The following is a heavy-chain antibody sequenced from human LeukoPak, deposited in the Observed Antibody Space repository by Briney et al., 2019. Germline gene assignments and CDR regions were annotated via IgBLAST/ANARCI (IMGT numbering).Heavy chain of an antibody. V-gene: IGHV4-34*01. CDR1: GGSFSGYY. J-gene: IGHJ4*02. D-gene: IGHD3-22*01. Sequence: PSETLSLTCAVYGGSFSGYYWSWIRQPPGKGLEWIGEINHSGSTNYNPSLKSRVTISVDTSKNQFSLKLSSVTAADTAVYYCAREPTYYYDSSGSDYWGQGTQVTVSS. CDR3: AREPTYYYDSSGSDY. CDR2: INHSGST.